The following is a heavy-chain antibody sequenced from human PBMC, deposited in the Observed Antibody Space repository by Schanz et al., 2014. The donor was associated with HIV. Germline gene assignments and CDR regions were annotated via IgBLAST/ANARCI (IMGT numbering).Heavy chain of an antibody. J-gene: IGHJ4*02. D-gene: IGHD5-18*01. Sequence: PGGSLRLSCAASGFTFSDYYMGWIRQAPGKGLEWVAVISYDGSNQYYADSVKGRFTISRDNSKNTLYLQMNSLRAEDTAVYYCARGLPADYWGQGTLVTVSS. CDR1: GFTFSDYY. CDR2: ISYDGSNQ. V-gene: IGHV3-30-3*01. CDR3: ARGLPADY.